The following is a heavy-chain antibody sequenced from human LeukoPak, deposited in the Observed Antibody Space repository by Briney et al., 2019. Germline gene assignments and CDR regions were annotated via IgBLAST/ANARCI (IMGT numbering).Heavy chain of an antibody. J-gene: IGHJ1*01. CDR3: ARFVKDYYDSSGYYYFQH. CDR2: IKQDGSDK. V-gene: IGHV3-7*01. CDR1: GFTFSSYW. D-gene: IGHD3-22*01. Sequence: TGGSLRLSCAASGFTFSSYWMSWVRQAPGKGLEWVANIKQDGSDKYYVDSVKGRFTISRDNAKSSLYLQMNSLRAEDTAVYYCARFVKDYYDSSGYYYFQHWGQGTLVTVSS.